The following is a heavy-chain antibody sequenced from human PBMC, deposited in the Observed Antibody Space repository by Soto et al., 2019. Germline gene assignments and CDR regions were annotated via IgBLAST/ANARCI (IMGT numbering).Heavy chain of an antibody. D-gene: IGHD3-22*01. CDR1: GYSFTSYW. V-gene: IGHV5-51*01. J-gene: IGHJ4*02. CDR2: IYPGDSDT. Sequence: GESLKISCKGSGYSFTSYWISWVRQMPGKGLEWMGIIYPGDSDTRYSPSFQGQVTISADKSISTAYLQWSSLKASDTAMYYCARQGADYYDSSGYLYWGQGTLVTVSS. CDR3: ARQGADYYDSSGYLY.